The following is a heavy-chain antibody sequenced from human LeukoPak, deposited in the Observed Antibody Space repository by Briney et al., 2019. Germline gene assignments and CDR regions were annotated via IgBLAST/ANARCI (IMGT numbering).Heavy chain of an antibody. CDR2: IYTSGST. CDR1: GGSISSYY. V-gene: IGHV4-4*07. Sequence: PSETLSLTCTVSGGSISSYYWSWIRQPAGKGLEWIGRIYTSGSTNYNPSLKGRGTLSIDTAKNQFSLRLRSVTAADTAVYYCARLPYRHYFYMDVWGKGTTVIVSS. D-gene: IGHD3-16*02. J-gene: IGHJ6*03. CDR3: ARLPYRHYFYMDV.